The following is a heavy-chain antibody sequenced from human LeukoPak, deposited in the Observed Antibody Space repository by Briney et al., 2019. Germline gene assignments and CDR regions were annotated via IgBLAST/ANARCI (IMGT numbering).Heavy chain of an antibody. V-gene: IGHV1-69*10. D-gene: IGHD3-3*01. CDR1: GGTFSSYA. CDR2: FIPILGTA. J-gene: IGHJ6*04. Sequence: SVKVSCEASGGTFSSYAISWVRQAPGQGLEWMGVFIPILGTANSTQKFHDRLTITADRSTNTAYMELSSLRSEDTAVYFCAAIPVFGVVLHQEPVWGKGTTVTVSS. CDR3: AAIPVFGVVLHQEPV.